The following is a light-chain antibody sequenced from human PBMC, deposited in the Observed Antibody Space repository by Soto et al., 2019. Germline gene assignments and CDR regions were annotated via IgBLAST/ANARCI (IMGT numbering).Light chain of an antibody. V-gene: IGLV2-11*01. Sequence: QSVLTQPRSVSGSPGQSVTISCTGTSSDVGGYNYVSWYQQHPGKAPKLMIYDVNKRPSGVPDRFSGSKSGNTASLTISGLQAEYEAHYYCCSFAGSYTLLFGGGTKLTVL. CDR3: CSFAGSYTLL. CDR1: SSDVGGYNY. CDR2: DVN. J-gene: IGLJ2*01.